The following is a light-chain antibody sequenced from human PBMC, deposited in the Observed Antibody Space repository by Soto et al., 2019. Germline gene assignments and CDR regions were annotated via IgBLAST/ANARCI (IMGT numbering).Light chain of an antibody. CDR1: SGYVGHYNY. CDR3: SSYVDSCSVI. Sequence: QSALTQPPSASGSLGQSVTISCTGTSGYVGHYNYVSWYQQQPGKAPKLIIYEVTKRPSGVPDRFSGSKSGNTASLTVSGLQAEDEADYYCSSYVDSCSVIFGGGTKLTVL. V-gene: IGLV2-8*01. J-gene: IGLJ2*01. CDR2: EVT.